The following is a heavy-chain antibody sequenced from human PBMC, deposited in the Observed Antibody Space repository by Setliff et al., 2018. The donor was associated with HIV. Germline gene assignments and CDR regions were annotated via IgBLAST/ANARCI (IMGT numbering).Heavy chain of an antibody. CDR1: GYTFTSDY. CDR3: ATDHHILTGYYTPPGY. CDR2: INPAGNPT. J-gene: IGHJ4*02. V-gene: IGHV1-46*01. D-gene: IGHD3-9*01. Sequence: ASVKVSCKASGYTFTSDYIHWVRQAPGQGLEWMGIINPAGNPTSYAQKFQGRLTITADTSTDTAYMELSSLRSEDTAVYYCATDHHILTGYYTPPGYWGQGTLVTVSS.